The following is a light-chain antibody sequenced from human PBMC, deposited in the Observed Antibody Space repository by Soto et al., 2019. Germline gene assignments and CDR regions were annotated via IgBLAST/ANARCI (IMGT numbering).Light chain of an antibody. Sequence: QAVVTQSPSASETPGQRVIISCSGSSSNIGINTVNWYQQLPGTAPTLLIYNDYQRPSGVPVRFSGSKSGTSASLAISGLQSVDEADYYCAAWDNSLKAWVFGGGTKLTVL. V-gene: IGLV1-44*01. J-gene: IGLJ3*02. CDR1: SSNIGINT. CDR2: NDY. CDR3: AAWDNSLKAWV.